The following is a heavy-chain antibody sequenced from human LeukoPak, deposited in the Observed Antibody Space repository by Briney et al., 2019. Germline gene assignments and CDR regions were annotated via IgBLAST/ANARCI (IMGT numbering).Heavy chain of an antibody. CDR3: ARAVPGYLGHFDY. J-gene: IGHJ4*02. D-gene: IGHD3-10*02. CDR2: IYSDGGST. V-gene: IGHV3-NL1*01. Sequence: VGSLSLCCAATGFTFGCYELNWVGQATVQGLHWVSLIYSDGGSTYYADSVKGRFTISRDNSKNTLYLQMDSLRADDTAVYYCARAVPGYLGHFDYWGQGTLVTVSS. CDR1: GFTFGCYE.